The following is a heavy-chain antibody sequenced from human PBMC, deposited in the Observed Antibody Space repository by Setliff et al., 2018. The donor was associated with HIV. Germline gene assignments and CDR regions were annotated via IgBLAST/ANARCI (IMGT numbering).Heavy chain of an antibody. D-gene: IGHD1-26*01. V-gene: IGHV1-18*01. CDR1: GYIFGSYG. J-gene: IGHJ3*02. CDR2: ISSHNGNT. Sequence: ASVKVSCKASGYIFGSYGINWVRQAPGQGLEWMGWISSHNGNTNSAQKVQGRVIMTTDTSTSTAYMELRSLRSDDAAVYYCTRGPWSKVVTTDTFDIWGQGTMVTVSS. CDR3: TRGPWSKVVTTDTFDI.